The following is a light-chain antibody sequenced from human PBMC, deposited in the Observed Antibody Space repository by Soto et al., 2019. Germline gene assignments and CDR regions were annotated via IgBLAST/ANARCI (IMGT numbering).Light chain of an antibody. CDR1: QSVSSRY. V-gene: IGKV3-20*01. CDR2: GAS. Sequence: EIVLTQSPVTLSLSTGEIATLSCRPSQSVSSRYLAWYQQKPGQAPRLLIYGASSRATGIPDRFSGSGSGTAFTLTISRLEPEDFAVYYCQKYGSSPLNFGGGTKVDIK. J-gene: IGKJ4*01. CDR3: QKYGSSPLN.